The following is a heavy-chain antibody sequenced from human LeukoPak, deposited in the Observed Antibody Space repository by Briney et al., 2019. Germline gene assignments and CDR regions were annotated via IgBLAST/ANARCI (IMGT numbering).Heavy chain of an antibody. D-gene: IGHD1-26*01. CDR1: GGTFSTEG. V-gene: IGHV1-69*05. CDR3: AREKRERRWFDP. J-gene: IGHJ5*02. CDR2: IIPIFGTA. Sequence: GASVKVSCKASGGTFSTEGISWVRQAPGQGLEWMGGIIPIFGTANYAQKFQGRVTITTDESTSTAHMELSSLRSEDTAVYYCAREKRERRWFDPWGQGTLVTVSS.